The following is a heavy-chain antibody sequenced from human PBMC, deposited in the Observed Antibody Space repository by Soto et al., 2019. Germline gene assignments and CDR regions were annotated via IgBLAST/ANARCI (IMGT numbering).Heavy chain of an antibody. V-gene: IGHV3-21*02. Sequence: EVQLVESGGGLVKPGGSLRLSCSASGFPFSTYTMYWVRQAPGQGLEWVSSITSSSSRNIFYADSVKGRFTISRDNANNMIFLQMNNLRVEDTAVYYCARDDPVFGAIPRMDIWGHGTTVTVSS. CDR3: ARDDPVFGAIPRMDI. J-gene: IGHJ6*02. CDR1: GFPFSTYT. CDR2: ITSSSSRNI. D-gene: IGHD3-3*01.